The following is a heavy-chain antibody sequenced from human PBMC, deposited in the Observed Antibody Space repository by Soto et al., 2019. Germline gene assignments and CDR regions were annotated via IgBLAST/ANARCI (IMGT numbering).Heavy chain of an antibody. CDR2: IFWNDDE. CDR3: AHVGDFWSGVIDF. Sequence: QITLKESGPTLVKPTETLTLTCTFSGLSLSSGVGVAWIRQPPGKALEWLALIFWNDDERYSPSLKSRLAVAKATSKNQGVLTLTNVDPVDTATYYCAHVGDFWSGVIDFWGQGALVTVSS. J-gene: IGHJ4*02. V-gene: IGHV2-5*01. CDR1: GLSLSSGVG. D-gene: IGHD3-3*01.